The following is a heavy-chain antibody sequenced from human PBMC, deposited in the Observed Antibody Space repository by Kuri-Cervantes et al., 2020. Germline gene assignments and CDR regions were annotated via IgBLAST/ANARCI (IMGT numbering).Heavy chain of an antibody. V-gene: IGHV3-23*01. J-gene: IGHJ4*02. CDR1: GFTFSSYA. CDR2: ISGSGGST. CDR3: ASSRGYSSGWYGSPFDY. Sequence: GESLKISCAASGFTFSSYAMHWVRQAPGKGLEWVSAISGSGGSTYYADSVKGRFTISRDNSKNTLYLQMNSLSAEDTAVYYCASSRGYSSGWYGSPFDYWGQGTLVTVSS. D-gene: IGHD6-19*01.